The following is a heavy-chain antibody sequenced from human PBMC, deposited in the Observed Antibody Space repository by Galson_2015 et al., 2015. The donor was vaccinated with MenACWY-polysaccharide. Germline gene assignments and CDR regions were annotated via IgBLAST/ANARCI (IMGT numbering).Heavy chain of an antibody. J-gene: IGHJ3*02. CDR2: IQYDGSNK. CDR1: GSRFSSSG. CDR3: AREGSRIVFHAFDI. V-gene: IGHV3-33*01. D-gene: IGHD2-2*01. Sequence: SLRLSCAASGSRFSSSGMHWVRQAPGKGLAWVAVIQYDGSNKVYADSVKRRFTISRDNSKNTVFLEMNTLGVEDTAVYYCAREGSRIVFHAFDIWGQGTMVTVSS.